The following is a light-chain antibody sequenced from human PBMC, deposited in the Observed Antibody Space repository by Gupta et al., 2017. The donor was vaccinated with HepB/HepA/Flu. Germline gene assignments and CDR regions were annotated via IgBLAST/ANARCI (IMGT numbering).Light chain of an antibody. V-gene: IGKV1-9*01. Sequence: DIQLTRSPSSLSASVGDRLPITCRASQGFGSYLAWYQQRPGKALNLLIYAASTLQSGVPARFSGSGSGTEFRLKISRVQPEDVGTYYCKQVKTNPRTFGQGTKVDIK. CDR2: AAS. J-gene: IGKJ1*01. CDR1: QGFGSY. CDR3: KQVKTNPRT.